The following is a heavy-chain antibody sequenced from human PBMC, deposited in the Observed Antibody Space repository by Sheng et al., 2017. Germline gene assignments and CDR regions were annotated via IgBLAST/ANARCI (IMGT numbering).Heavy chain of an antibody. Sequence: QVQLVQSGTEVKKPGASVKVSCKASGYTFTSHGISWVRQAPGQGLEWMGWISGYNGNTNYAQKVQGRVYMTTDTSTSTAYMELRSLISDDTAVYYCARDKVELPLRPFDIWGQGTMVTVSS. CDR1: GYTFTSHG. J-gene: IGHJ3*02. CDR3: ARDKVELPLRPFDI. CDR2: ISGYNGNT. D-gene: IGHD1-7*01. V-gene: IGHV1-18*01.